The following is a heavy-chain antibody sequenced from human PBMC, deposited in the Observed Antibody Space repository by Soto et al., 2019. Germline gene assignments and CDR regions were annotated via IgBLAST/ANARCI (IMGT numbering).Heavy chain of an antibody. D-gene: IGHD2-21*02. CDR1: GYTFTNYY. V-gene: IGHV1-2*02. Sequence: ASVKVSCKASGYTFTNYYIHWVRQAPGQGLEWMGWVNPNTGGTKFAQKFQGRVTMTRDTSITTAYMELSRLRSDDTAMYYCARQLAYCGGDCYTEPIDYWGQGTLVTVSS. CDR3: ARQLAYCGGDCYTEPIDY. J-gene: IGHJ4*02. CDR2: VNPNTGGT.